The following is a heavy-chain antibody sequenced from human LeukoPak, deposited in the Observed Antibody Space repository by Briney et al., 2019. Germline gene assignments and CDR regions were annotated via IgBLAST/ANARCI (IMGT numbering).Heavy chain of an antibody. V-gene: IGHV4-59*01. J-gene: IGHJ4*02. CDR1: GGSISSYY. Sequence: SETLSLTCTVSGGSISSYYWNWIRQPPGKGLEWIGYIYYSGSTNYNPSLKSRVTISVDTSKNQFSLKLSSVTAADTAVYYCARDLFTKGVDYWGQGTLVTVSS. CDR2: IYYSGST. D-gene: IGHD3-3*01. CDR3: ARDLFTKGVDY.